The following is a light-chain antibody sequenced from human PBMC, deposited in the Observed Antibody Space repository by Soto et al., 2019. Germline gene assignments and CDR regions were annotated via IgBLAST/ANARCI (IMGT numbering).Light chain of an antibody. CDR2: GAS. Sequence: EIVLTQSPATLSLSPGERATLSCRASESVNDYLAWYQQKPGQAPRLLIYGASTSATGIPVRFSGSGAGTDFSLTISSLEPEDFAVYYCQHRGRWPRTFGQGTKLEI. V-gene: IGKV3-11*01. CDR3: QHRGRWPRT. CDR1: ESVNDY. J-gene: IGKJ2*01.